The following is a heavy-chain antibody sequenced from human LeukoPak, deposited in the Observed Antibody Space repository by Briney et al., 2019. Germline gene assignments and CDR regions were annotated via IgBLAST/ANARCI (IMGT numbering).Heavy chain of an antibody. CDR3: ARGGFGVGATFLFDYYYYGMDV. Sequence: PGGSLRLSCAASGFTFSSYEMNWVRQAPGKGLEWVSYISSSGSTIYYADSVKGRFTISRDNAKNSLYLQMNSLRAEDTAVYYCARGGFGVGATFLFDYYYYGMDVWGQGTTVTVSS. J-gene: IGHJ6*02. CDR2: ISSSGSTI. V-gene: IGHV3-48*03. CDR1: GFTFSSYE. D-gene: IGHD1-26*01.